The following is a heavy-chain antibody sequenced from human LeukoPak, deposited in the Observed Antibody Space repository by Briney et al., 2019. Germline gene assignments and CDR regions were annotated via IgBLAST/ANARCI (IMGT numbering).Heavy chain of an antibody. J-gene: IGHJ4*02. CDR3: ARGTYYYDSSGYQYFDY. CDR2: INPNSGGT. Sequence: GASVKVSCKASGYTFTSYYMHWVRQAPGQGLEWMGWINPNSGGTNYAQKFRGRVTMTRDMSTSTVYMELSSLRSEDTAVYYCARGTYYYDSSGYQYFDYWGQGTLVTVSS. D-gene: IGHD3-22*01. CDR1: GYTFTSYY. V-gene: IGHV1-2*02.